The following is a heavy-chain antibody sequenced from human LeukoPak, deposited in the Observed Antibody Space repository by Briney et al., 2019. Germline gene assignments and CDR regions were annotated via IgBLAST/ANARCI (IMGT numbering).Heavy chain of an antibody. CDR3: ARGGSSWPEEALDY. CDR2: ISYDGSNK. D-gene: IGHD6-13*01. CDR1: GFTFSSYG. Sequence: GGSLRLSCAASGFTFSSYGMHWVRQAPGKGLEWVAVISYDGSNKYYADSVKGRFTISRDNSKNTLYLQMNSLRAEDTAVYYCARGGSSWPEEALDYWGQGTLVTVSS. V-gene: IGHV3-30*19. J-gene: IGHJ4*02.